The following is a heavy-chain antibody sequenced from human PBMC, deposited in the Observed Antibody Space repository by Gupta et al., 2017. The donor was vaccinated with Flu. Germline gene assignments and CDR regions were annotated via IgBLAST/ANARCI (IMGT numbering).Heavy chain of an antibody. CDR2: IGWNFGGI. Sequence: EVQLVESGGGLVQPGRSLRLSCAASGFTFDDYAMHWVRQAPGKGLEWVSSIGWNFGGIAYADSVKGRFTISRDNAKNSLYLQMNSLRAEDTALYYCAKDNFFAFDIWGQGTMVTVSS. V-gene: IGHV3-9*01. D-gene: IGHD2/OR15-2a*01. CDR1: GFTFDDYA. CDR3: AKDNFFAFDI. J-gene: IGHJ3*02.